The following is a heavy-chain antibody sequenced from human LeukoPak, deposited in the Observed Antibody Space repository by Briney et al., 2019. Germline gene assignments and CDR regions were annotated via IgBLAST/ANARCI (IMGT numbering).Heavy chain of an antibody. J-gene: IGHJ4*02. CDR3: AKVAPYSSGWYYFDY. Sequence: HPGRSLRLSCAASGFTFSSYGMHWVRQAPGKGLEWVAVISYDGSNKYYADSVKGQFTISRDNSKNTLYLQMNSLRAEDTAVYYCAKVAPYSSGWYYFDYWGQGTLVTVSS. V-gene: IGHV3-30*18. D-gene: IGHD6-19*01. CDR1: GFTFSSYG. CDR2: ISYDGSNK.